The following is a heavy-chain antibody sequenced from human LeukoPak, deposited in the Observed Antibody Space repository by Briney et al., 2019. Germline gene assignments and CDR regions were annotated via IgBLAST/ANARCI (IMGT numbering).Heavy chain of an antibody. CDR1: GFTFSSYA. J-gene: IGHJ4*02. Sequence: PGGSLRLSCAASGFTFSSYAMSWVRQAPGKGLEWVSSISSSSSYIYYADSVKGRFTISRDNAKNSLYLQMNSLRAEDTAVYYCARDLYQLIRIAVAGTGLGYWGQGTLVTVSS. CDR2: ISSSSSYI. V-gene: IGHV3-21*01. D-gene: IGHD6-19*01. CDR3: ARDLYQLIRIAVAGTGLGY.